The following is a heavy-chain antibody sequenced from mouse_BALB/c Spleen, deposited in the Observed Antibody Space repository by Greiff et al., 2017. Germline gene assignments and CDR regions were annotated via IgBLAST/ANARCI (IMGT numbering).Heavy chain of an antibody. D-gene: IGHD2-4*01. V-gene: IGHV2-2*02. Sequence: VKVVESGPGLVQPSQSLSITCTVSGFSLTSYGVHWVRQSPGKGLEWLGVIWSGGSTDYNAAFISRLSISKDNSKSQVFFKMNSLQANDTAIYYCARGDYDVGPFAYWGQGTLVTVSA. J-gene: IGHJ3*01. CDR3: ARGDYDVGPFAY. CDR1: GFSLTSYG. CDR2: IWSGGST.